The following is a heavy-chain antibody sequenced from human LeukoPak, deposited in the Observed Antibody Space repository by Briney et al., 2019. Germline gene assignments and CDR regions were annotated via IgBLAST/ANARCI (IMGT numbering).Heavy chain of an antibody. CDR1: GGSISSFY. Sequence: PSETLSLACGVSGGSISSFYWNWIRQPPGKGLEWIGYMSNSGSTNYNPSLKSRLTISVDTSKNHLSLRLSSVTAADTAVYYCARGNYDDSYAYGGDFDSWGQGTLVTVSS. J-gene: IGHJ4*02. D-gene: IGHD3-16*01. V-gene: IGHV4-59*01. CDR3: ARGNYDDSYAYGGDFDS. CDR2: MSNSGST.